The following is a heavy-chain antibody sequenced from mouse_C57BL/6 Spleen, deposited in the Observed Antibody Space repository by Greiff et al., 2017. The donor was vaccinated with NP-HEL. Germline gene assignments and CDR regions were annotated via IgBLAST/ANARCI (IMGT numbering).Heavy chain of an antibody. CDR2: ISDGGSYT. Sequence: EVKVEESGGGLVKPGGSLKLSCAASGFTFSSYAMSWVRQTPEKRLEWVAAISDGGSYTYYPDNVKGRFTISRDNAKNNLYLQMSHLKSEDTAMYYCARDRMVTTDYYAMDYWGQGTSVTVSS. V-gene: IGHV5-4*01. CDR1: GFTFSSYA. J-gene: IGHJ4*01. D-gene: IGHD2-2*01. CDR3: ARDRMVTTDYYAMDY.